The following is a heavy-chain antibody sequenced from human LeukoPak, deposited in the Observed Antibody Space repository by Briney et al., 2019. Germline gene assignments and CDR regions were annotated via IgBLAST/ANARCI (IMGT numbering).Heavy chain of an antibody. D-gene: IGHD6-13*01. CDR3: ARVQVAAAGTDYFDY. Sequence: SETLSLTCTVSGASISPYNWNWIRQPPGKGLEWIGYIYYSGSTNYNPSLKSRVTISVDTSKNQFSLQLSSVTAADTAVYYCARVQVAAAGTDYFDYWGQGTLVTVSS. V-gene: IGHV4-59*01. CDR2: IYYSGST. CDR1: GASISPYN. J-gene: IGHJ4*02.